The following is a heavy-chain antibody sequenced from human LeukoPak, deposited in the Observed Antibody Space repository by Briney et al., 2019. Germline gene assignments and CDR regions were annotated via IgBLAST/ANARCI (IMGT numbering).Heavy chain of an antibody. D-gene: IGHD3-3*01. CDR3: VSRITIFGVVIADYFAY. V-gene: IGHV4-39*01. J-gene: IGHJ4*02. Sequence: SETLSLTCTVSGGSISSSSCYWGWIRQPPGKGLEWIGSIYYSGSTYYNPSLKSRVTISVDTSRNQFSLKLSSVTAADTAVYYCVSRITIFGVVIADYFAYWGQGTLVTVSS. CDR2: IYYSGST. CDR1: GGSISSSSCY.